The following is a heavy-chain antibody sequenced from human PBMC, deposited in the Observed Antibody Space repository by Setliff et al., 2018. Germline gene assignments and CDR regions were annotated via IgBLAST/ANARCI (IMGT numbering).Heavy chain of an antibody. Sequence: PGGSLRFSCAASGFTFSSYWMSWVRQAPGKGLEWVANIKGDGSEKFYLDSVKGRFTISRDNAKNTLYLQMNSLRPEDTAVYYCARDSTWYWYFDLWGRGTLVTVSS. CDR1: GFTFSSYW. CDR2: IKGDGSEK. CDR3: ARDSTWYWYFDL. V-gene: IGHV3-7*03. J-gene: IGHJ2*01. D-gene: IGHD3-16*01.